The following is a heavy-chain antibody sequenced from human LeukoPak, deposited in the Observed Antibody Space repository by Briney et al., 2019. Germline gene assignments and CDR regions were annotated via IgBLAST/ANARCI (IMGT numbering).Heavy chain of an antibody. V-gene: IGHV3-7*01. CDR3: ARDLGSGSYSYYYYYGMDV. Sequence: GGSLRLSCAASGFTFSSYWMSWVRQAPGKGLEWVANIKQDGSEKYYVASVKGRFTISRDNAKNSLYLQTNSLRAEDTAVYYCARDLGSGSYSYYYYYGMDVWGQGTTVTVSS. D-gene: IGHD3-10*01. CDR2: IKQDGSEK. J-gene: IGHJ6*02. CDR1: GFTFSSYW.